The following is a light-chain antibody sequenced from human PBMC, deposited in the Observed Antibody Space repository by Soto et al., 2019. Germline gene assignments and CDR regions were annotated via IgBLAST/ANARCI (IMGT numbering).Light chain of an antibody. V-gene: IGKV4-1*01. Sequence: DIVMTQSPDSLAVSLGERATINCKSSQSVLYSSNNKNYLAWYQQKPGQPPKLLIYWASTRKSGVPDRFSGSGSGTDFNLTISSLQAEDVAVYYCQQYYTTPRTFGQGTKVEIK. CDR2: WAS. CDR1: QSVLYSSNNKNY. J-gene: IGKJ1*01. CDR3: QQYYTTPRT.